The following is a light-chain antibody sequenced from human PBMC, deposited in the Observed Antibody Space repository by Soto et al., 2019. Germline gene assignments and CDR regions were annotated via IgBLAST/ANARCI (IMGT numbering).Light chain of an antibody. CDR3: LQDSSYPIT. Sequence: AIQMTQSPSSLSASVGDRVTITCRASQGIGTELGWYQQRPGKAPRLLIYGTSTLQYGVPSRFSGSGSDTDFTLIISSLQPEDFATYYCLQDSSYPITFGQGTRLEIK. CDR1: QGIGTE. CDR2: GTS. V-gene: IGKV1-6*01. J-gene: IGKJ5*01.